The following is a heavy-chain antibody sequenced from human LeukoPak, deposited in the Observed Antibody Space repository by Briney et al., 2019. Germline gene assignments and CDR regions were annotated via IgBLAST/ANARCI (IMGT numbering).Heavy chain of an antibody. J-gene: IGHJ4*02. V-gene: IGHV3-48*04. Sequence: GRSLRLSCAASGFTFSSYAMHWVRQAPGKGLEWVSYISSSGSTIYYADSVKGRFTISRDNAKNSLYLQMNSLRAEDTAVYYCARDHMVRGVITPPTFDYWGQGTLVTVSS. CDR3: ARDHMVRGVITPPTFDY. CDR2: ISSSGSTI. CDR1: GFTFSSYA. D-gene: IGHD3-10*01.